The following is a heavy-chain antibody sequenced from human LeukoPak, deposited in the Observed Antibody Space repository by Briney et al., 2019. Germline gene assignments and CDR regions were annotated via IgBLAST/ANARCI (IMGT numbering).Heavy chain of an antibody. D-gene: IGHD6-19*01. J-gene: IGHJ4*02. CDR1: GFAFSTYA. V-gene: IGHV3-30-3*01. Sequence: PGGSLRLSCAASGFAFSTYAMHWVRQAPGKGLEWVALISYDGSNKYYADSVKGRFTISRDNSKHTLYLQMNSLRAEDTAVYYCARDRSSGWYRDFDFWGQGTLVTVSS. CDR3: ARDRSSGWYRDFDF. CDR2: ISYDGSNK.